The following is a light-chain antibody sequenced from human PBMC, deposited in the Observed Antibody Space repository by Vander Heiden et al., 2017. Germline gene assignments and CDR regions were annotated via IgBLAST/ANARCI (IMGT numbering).Light chain of an antibody. Sequence: EVVMTPSPATLSVSPGERATLACRASQSVNYNLAWYQQKPGQAPRLLIYGASNRATGIPARFSGSGSGTEFTLIISSLQSEDFAVYYCQQYNNWPPYTFGQGTKLEIK. CDR1: QSVNYN. J-gene: IGKJ2*01. CDR3: QQYNNWPPYT. CDR2: GAS. V-gene: IGKV3-15*01.